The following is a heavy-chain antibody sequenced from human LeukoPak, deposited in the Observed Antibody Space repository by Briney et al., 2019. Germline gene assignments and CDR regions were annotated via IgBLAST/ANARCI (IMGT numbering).Heavy chain of an antibody. CDR3: ARVISRPVAGTFDY. V-gene: IGHV4-59*01. CDR1: GGSISSYY. J-gene: IGHJ4*02. CDR2: IYYSGST. Sequence: SETLSLTCTVSGGSISSYYWSWIRQPPGKGLEWIGYIYYSGSTNYNPSLKSRVTISVDTSKNQFSLKLSSVTAADTAVYYCARVISRPVAGTFDYWGQGTLVTVSS. D-gene: IGHD6-19*01.